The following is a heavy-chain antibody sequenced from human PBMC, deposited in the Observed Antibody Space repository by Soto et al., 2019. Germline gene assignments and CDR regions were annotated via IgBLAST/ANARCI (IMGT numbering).Heavy chain of an antibody. V-gene: IGHV3-9*01. CDR3: AKDQYSSSSRLMTYYYYGMDV. CDR2: ISWNSGSI. Sequence: PGGSLRLSSAASGFNFDDYAVYWVRQGPGKGLEWVSGISWNSGSIGYADSVKGRFTISRDNAKNSLYLQMHSLRAEDTALYFCAKDQYSSSSRLMTYYYYGMDVWGQGTTVTVSS. CDR1: GFNFDDYA. D-gene: IGHD6-6*01. J-gene: IGHJ6*02.